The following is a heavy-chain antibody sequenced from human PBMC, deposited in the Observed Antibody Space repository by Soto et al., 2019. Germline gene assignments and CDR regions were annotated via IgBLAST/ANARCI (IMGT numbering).Heavy chain of an antibody. CDR1: GGSISSYY. J-gene: IGHJ4*02. D-gene: IGHD3-10*01. CDR2: IYYSGST. V-gene: IGHV4-59*01. Sequence: QVQLQESGPGLVKPSETLSLTCTVSGGSISSYYWSWIRQPPGKGLEWIGYIYYSGSTNYNPSLKSRVTISVDTSKNQFSLKLSSVTAANTSVYYFAREGGNRYYGSGSLDYWGQGTLVTVSS. CDR3: AREGGNRYYGSGSLDY.